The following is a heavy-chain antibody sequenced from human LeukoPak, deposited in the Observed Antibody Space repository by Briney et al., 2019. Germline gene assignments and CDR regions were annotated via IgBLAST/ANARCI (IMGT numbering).Heavy chain of an antibody. D-gene: IGHD3-16*02. CDR1: GFTFSSYA. J-gene: IGHJ4*02. V-gene: IGHV3-30-3*01. CDR3: ARERSLRGLSSVFFDY. CDR2: ISYDGSNK. Sequence: PGGSLRLSCAASGFTFSSYAMHWVRQAPGKGLEWVAVISYDGSNKYYADSVKGRFTFSRDNSKNTLYLQMNSLRAEDTAVYYCARERSLRGLSSVFFDYWGQGTLVTVSS.